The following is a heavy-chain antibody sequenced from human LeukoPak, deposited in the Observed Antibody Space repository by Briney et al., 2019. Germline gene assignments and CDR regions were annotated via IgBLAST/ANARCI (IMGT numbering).Heavy chain of an antibody. CDR2: IYTSGST. V-gene: IGHV4-4*07. Sequence: TSETLSLTCTVSGGSISSYYWSWIRQPAGKGLEWIGRIYTSGSTNYNPSLKSRVTMSVDTSKNQFSLKLSSATAADTAVYYCARVSYSYWYFDLWGRGTLVTVSS. J-gene: IGHJ2*01. CDR3: ARVSYSYWYFDL. D-gene: IGHD1-26*01. CDR1: GGSISSYY.